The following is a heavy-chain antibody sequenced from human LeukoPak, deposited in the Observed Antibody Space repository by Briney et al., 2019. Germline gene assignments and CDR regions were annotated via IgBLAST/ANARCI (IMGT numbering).Heavy chain of an antibody. Sequence: VASVKVSCKASGGTFSSYTINWVRQAPGQGLEWMGRIIPILGIANYAQKFQGRVTITADKSTSTAYMELSSLRSEDTAVYYCARGGAIVEVPAAELRFDPWGQGTLVTVSS. CDR2: IIPILGIA. CDR3: ARGGAIVEVPAAELRFDP. CDR1: GGTFSSYT. V-gene: IGHV1-69*02. D-gene: IGHD2-2*01. J-gene: IGHJ5*02.